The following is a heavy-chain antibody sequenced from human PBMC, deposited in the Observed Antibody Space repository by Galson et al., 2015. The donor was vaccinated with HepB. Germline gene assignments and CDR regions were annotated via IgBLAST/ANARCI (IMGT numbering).Heavy chain of an antibody. J-gene: IGHJ4*02. CDR3: ARAPQTGDLFDY. Sequence: SVKVSCKASGYTFTSYYMHWVRQAPGQGLEWMGIINPSGGSTSYAQKLQGRVTMTRDTSTSTVYMELSSLRPEDTAVYYCARAPQTGDLFDYWGQGTLVTVSS. D-gene: IGHD2-21*02. CDR1: GYTFTSYY. V-gene: IGHV1-46*04. CDR2: INPSGGST.